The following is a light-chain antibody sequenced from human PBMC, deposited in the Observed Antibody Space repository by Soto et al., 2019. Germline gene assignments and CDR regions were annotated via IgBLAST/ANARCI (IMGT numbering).Light chain of an antibody. V-gene: IGKV1-5*01. CDR2: DAS. J-gene: IGKJ1*01. CDR3: QHYNSYSEA. CDR1: QSISSW. Sequence: IQMTQAPSTLSASVGDRVTIPCRGSQSISSWLAWYQQKPGKAPKLLIYDASSLESGVPSRFSGSGSGTEFTLTISSLQPDDFATYYCQHYNSYSEACGQGTKVDI.